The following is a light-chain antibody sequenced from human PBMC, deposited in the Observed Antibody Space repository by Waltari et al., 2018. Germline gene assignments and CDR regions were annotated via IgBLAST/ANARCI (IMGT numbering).Light chain of an antibody. CDR1: SSDVGGYNY. CDR3: CSYGGSSWV. CDR2: DVT. J-gene: IGLJ3*02. Sequence: QSALTQPRSVSGSPGQSVTISCTGTSSDVGGYNYVYWYQHLPGKAPKLIIYDVTKWPSGVPDRFSGSKSGNMASLTISGLLGEDEADYYCCSYGGSSWVFGGGTKLTVL. V-gene: IGLV2-11*01.